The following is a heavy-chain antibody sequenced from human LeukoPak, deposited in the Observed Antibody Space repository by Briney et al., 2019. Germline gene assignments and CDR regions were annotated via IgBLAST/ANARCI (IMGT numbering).Heavy chain of an antibody. CDR2: IKSDGST. D-gene: IGHD3-22*01. V-gene: IGHV3-74*01. CDR1: GFTFSSYW. CDR3: ARAPSEIGGYYPEYFRH. Sequence: PGGSLRLSCAASGFTFSSYWMHWVRQAPGKGLVWVSRIKSDGSTNYSDSVKGRFTISRDSAENTVSLQMNSLRAEHTGVYYCARAPSEIGGYYPEYFRHWGQGTLVTVSS. J-gene: IGHJ1*01.